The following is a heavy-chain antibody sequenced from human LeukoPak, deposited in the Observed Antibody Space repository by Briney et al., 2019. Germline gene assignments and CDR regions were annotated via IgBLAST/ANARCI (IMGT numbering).Heavy chain of an antibody. CDR3: ARGGPYSSSWYWY. J-gene: IGHJ4*02. D-gene: IGHD6-13*01. V-gene: IGHV4-39*07. CDR2: IYYSGGT. CDR1: GGSISSSSYY. Sequence: SETLSLTCTVSGGSISSSSYYWGWIRQPPGKGLEWIGSIYYSGGTYYNPSLKSRVTISVDTSKNQFSLKLSSVTAADTAVYYCARGGPYSSSWYWYWGQGTLVTVSS.